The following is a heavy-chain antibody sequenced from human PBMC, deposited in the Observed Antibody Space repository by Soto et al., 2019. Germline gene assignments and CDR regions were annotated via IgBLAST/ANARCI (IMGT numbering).Heavy chain of an antibody. CDR1: GFSLSNYD. Sequence: GGSLRLSCAASGFSLSNYDMYWVRQGTGKGLEWVSAIGTAGDTYYPGSVKGRFTISRENAKNSLYLQMNSLRAEDTAVYYCARGAQWLPPYYFDYWGQGTLVTVSS. CDR3: ARGAQWLPPYYFDY. CDR2: IGTAGDT. J-gene: IGHJ4*02. D-gene: IGHD6-19*01. V-gene: IGHV3-13*01.